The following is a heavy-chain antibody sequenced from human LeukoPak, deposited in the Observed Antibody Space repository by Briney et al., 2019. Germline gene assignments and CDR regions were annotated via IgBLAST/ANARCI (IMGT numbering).Heavy chain of an antibody. V-gene: IGHV3-15*01. CDR2: IKSKTDGGTT. D-gene: IGHD3-9*01. Sequence: GGSLRLSCAASGFTFSNAWMSWGRQAPGKGLEWVGRIKSKTDGGTTDYAAPVKGRFTISRDDSKNTLYLQMNSLKTEDTAVYYCTTEGGPYYDILTGWGFPYYFDYWGQGTLVAVSS. CDR1: GFTFSNAW. J-gene: IGHJ4*02. CDR3: TTEGGPYYDILTGWGFPYYFDY.